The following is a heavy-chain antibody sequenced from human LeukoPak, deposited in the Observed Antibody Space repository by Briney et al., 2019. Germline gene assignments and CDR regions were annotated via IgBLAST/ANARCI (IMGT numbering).Heavy chain of an antibody. V-gene: IGHV3-23*01. CDR1: GFTFSSYA. J-gene: IGHJ5*02. Sequence: GGSLRLSCAASGFTFSSYAMSWVRQAPGKGLEWASAIRGSGGSTYYADSVEGRFTISRESSKNTLYLQMNRLRAEDTAVYLCAKASCGWYLFGIDLWGKGNLVTVSS. CDR2: IRGSGGST. CDR3: AKASCGWYLFGIDL. D-gene: IGHD4-23*01.